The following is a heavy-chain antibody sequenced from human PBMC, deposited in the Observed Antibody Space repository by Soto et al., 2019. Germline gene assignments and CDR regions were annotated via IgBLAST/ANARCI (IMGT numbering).Heavy chain of an antibody. CDR1: GFTFSNYA. J-gene: IGHJ3*02. CDR3: AKDPEGLPLDI. CDR2: LSGSGDDT. D-gene: IGHD3-16*01. V-gene: IGHV3-23*01. Sequence: PGGSLRLSCATSGFTFSNYAMSWVRQAPGKGLEWVSGLSGSGDDTYYTDSVEGRFAISRDNSKNTLYLQMNSLRAEDTAVYYCAKDPEGLPLDIWGQGTMVTVSS.